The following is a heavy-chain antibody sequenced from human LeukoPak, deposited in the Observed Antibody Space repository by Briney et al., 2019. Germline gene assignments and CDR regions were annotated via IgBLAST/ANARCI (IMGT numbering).Heavy chain of an antibody. V-gene: IGHV3-21*01. D-gene: IGHD6-13*01. Sequence: PGGSLRLSCAASGFTFSHYAMTWVRQGPGERLEWVSSITDNGINTYYIDSVKGRFTISRDNAKNSLYLQMNSLRAEDTAVYYCARALDSIRAAAALYNWFDPWGQGTLVTVSS. CDR1: GFTFSHYA. J-gene: IGHJ5*02. CDR3: ARALDSIRAAAALYNWFDP. CDR2: ITDNGINT.